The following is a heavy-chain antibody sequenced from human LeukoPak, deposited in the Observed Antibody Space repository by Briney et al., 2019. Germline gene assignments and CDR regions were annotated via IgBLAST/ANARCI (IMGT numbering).Heavy chain of an antibody. CDR2: ISAYNGNT. J-gene: IGHJ4*02. V-gene: IGHV1-18*01. Sequence: ASVKVSCKASGYTFTSCGISWVRQAPGQGLEWMGWISAYNGNTNYAQKLQGRVTMTTDTSTTTAYMELRSLGSDDTAVYYCATSQISTVTTDYWGQGTLVTVSS. CDR1: GYTFTSCG. CDR3: ATSQISTVTTDY. D-gene: IGHD4-17*01.